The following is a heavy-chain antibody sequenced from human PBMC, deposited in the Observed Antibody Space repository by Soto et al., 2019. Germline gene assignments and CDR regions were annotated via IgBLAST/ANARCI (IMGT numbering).Heavy chain of an antibody. CDR2: ISSSSSYT. CDR1: GFTFRDYY. D-gene: IGHD4-17*01. Sequence: QVQLVESGGGLVKPGGSLRLSCAASGFTFRDYYMSWIRQAPGKGLEWVSYISSSSSYTNYADSVKGRFTISRDNAKNSLYLQMNSLRAEDTAVYYCARGPFYGDYVENGMDVWGQGTTVTVSS. CDR3: ARGPFYGDYVENGMDV. J-gene: IGHJ6*02. V-gene: IGHV3-11*05.